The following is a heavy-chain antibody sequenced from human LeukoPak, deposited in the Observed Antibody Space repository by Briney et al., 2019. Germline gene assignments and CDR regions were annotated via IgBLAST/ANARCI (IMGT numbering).Heavy chain of an antibody. CDR1: DGSISSYY. D-gene: IGHD3-22*01. J-gene: IGHJ4*02. Sequence: SETLSLTCAVSDGSISSYYWSWIRQPPGKGLEWIGNIYNSGSTNYNPSLKSRVTMSVDPSKNQFSLRLSSVTAADTAVYFCARAALYFDSSAYSYYFDYWGQGTLVTVSS. V-gene: IGHV4-59*01. CDR3: ARAALYFDSSAYSYYFDY. CDR2: IYNSGST.